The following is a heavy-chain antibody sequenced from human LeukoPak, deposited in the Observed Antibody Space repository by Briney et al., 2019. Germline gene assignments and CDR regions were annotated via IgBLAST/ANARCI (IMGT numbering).Heavy chain of an antibody. V-gene: IGHV4-4*07. CDR3: ARAARRPDGWTGGSYH. CDR1: GGSISGYK. J-gene: IGHJ4*02. CDR2: PDDGGHT. Sequence: SETLSLTCSVSGGSISGYKWAWIRQPAGKGLRGLGRPDDGGHTDYSPSLESRLTVSIDKSKNQVSLKLTSVTAADTAVYYCARAARRPDGWTGGSYHWGQGIPVTVSS. D-gene: IGHD5-24*01.